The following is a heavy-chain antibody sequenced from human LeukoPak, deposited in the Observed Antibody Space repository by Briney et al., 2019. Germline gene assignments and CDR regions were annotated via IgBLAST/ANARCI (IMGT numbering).Heavy chain of an antibody. CDR2: IYTSGST. CDR1: GGSISSYY. J-gene: IGHJ5*02. Sequence: SETLSLTCTVSGGSISSYYWSWIRQPAGKGLEWIGRIYTSGSTNYNPSLKSRVTMSVDTSKNQFSLKLSSVTAADTAVYYCARDLIDYGDYDRPSNWFDPWGLGTLVTVSS. V-gene: IGHV4-4*07. D-gene: IGHD4-17*01. CDR3: ARDLIDYGDYDRPSNWFDP.